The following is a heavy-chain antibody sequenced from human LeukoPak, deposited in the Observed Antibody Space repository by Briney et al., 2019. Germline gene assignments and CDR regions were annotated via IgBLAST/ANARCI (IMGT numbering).Heavy chain of an antibody. Sequence: PGGSLTLSCAASGFTFSSYAMSWVRQAPPKGLEWVSTSYGSCGGTYYADSVKGRCTISREDTKNTLYLQMISLGAEDAAVYYCAKNIVVVAGLGFDYWGQGTMVTVSS. CDR3: AKNIVVVAGLGFDY. CDR2: SYGSCGGT. V-gene: IGHV3-23*01. J-gene: IGHJ4*02. D-gene: IGHD2-2*01. CDR1: GFTFSSYA.